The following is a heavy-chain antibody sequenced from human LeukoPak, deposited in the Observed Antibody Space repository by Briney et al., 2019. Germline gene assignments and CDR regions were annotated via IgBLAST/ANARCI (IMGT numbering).Heavy chain of an antibody. J-gene: IGHJ4*02. CDR3: AKRSVYGDYHDY. D-gene: IGHD4-17*01. CDR2: ISWNSGSI. CDR1: GFTFDDYA. Sequence: HPGGSLRLSCAASGFTFDDYAMHWVRQAPGKGLEWVSGISWNSGSIGYADSVKGRFTISRDNAKNSLYLQMNSLRAEDTAVYYCAKRSVYGDYHDYWGQGTLVTVSS. V-gene: IGHV3-9*01.